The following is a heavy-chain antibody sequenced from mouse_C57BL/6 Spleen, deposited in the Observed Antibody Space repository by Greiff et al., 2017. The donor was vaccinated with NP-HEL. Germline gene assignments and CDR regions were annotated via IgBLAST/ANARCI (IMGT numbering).Heavy chain of an antibody. CDR2: IDPSDSYT. D-gene: IGHD1-1*01. V-gene: IGHV1-59*01. CDR3: ARRDYGSSSFDY. Sequence: QVQLQQPGAELVRPGTSVKLSCKASGYTFTSYWMHWVKQRPGQGLEWIGVIDPSDSYTNYNQKFKGKATLTVDTSSSTAYMQLSSLTSEDSAVYYCARRDYGSSSFDYWGQGTTLTVSS. J-gene: IGHJ2*01. CDR1: GYTFTSYW.